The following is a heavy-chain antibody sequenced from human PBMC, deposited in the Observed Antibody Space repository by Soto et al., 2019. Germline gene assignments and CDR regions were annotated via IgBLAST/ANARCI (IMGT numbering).Heavy chain of an antibody. CDR2: MNPNSGNT. Sequence: ASVKVSCKASGYTFTSYDINWVRQATGQGLEWMGWMNPNSGNTGYAQKFQGRVTMTRNTSISTAYMELSSLRSEDTAVYYCARLYCSSTSCYAGLDYWGQGTLVTVSS. D-gene: IGHD2-2*01. J-gene: IGHJ4*02. CDR3: ARLYCSSTSCYAGLDY. V-gene: IGHV1-8*01. CDR1: GYTFTSYD.